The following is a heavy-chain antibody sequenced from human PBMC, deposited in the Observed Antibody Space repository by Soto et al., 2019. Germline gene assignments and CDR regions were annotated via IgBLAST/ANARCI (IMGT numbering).Heavy chain of an antibody. Sequence: PGESLKISCKGSGYSFTSYWISWVRQMPGKGLEWMGRIDPSDSYTNYSPSFQGHVTISADKSISTAYLQWSSLKASDTAMYYCARLPAQLVRIGLERPSFYFDYWGQGTLVTVSS. CDR1: GYSFTSYW. CDR3: ARLPAQLVRIGLERPSFYFDY. J-gene: IGHJ4*02. V-gene: IGHV5-10-1*01. D-gene: IGHD6-13*01. CDR2: IDPSDSYT.